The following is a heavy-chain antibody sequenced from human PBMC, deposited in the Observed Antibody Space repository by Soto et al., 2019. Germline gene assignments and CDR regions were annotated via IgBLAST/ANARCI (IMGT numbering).Heavy chain of an antibody. J-gene: IGHJ6*02. Sequence: PGGSLRLSCAASGFSFSDHDMHWVRQATGKGLEWVSSIGPGGDPYYPGSVKGRFTISRENDKNSFYLQMNSLRAGDTAVYYCVRWGRGMDVWGQGTTVTVSS. CDR1: GFSFSDHD. V-gene: IGHV3-13*05. D-gene: IGHD3-16*01. CDR2: IGPGGDP. CDR3: VRWGRGMDV.